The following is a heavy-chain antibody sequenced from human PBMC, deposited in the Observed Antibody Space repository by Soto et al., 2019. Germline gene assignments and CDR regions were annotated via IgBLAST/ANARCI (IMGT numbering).Heavy chain of an antibody. CDR3: ARAMGDWGTYYYYYGMDV. D-gene: IGHD3-16*01. Sequence: QVQLQESGPGLVRPSETLSLTCTVSGDAMRSNYWSWIRQPPGQGLEWIGHVHYAGATSYNPSLNRRVTVSVDTSKNQFSLKLSSVTAADPAVYYCARAMGDWGTYYYYYGMDVWGQGTTVTVS. J-gene: IGHJ6*02. V-gene: IGHV4-59*01. CDR2: VHYAGAT. CDR1: GDAMRSNY.